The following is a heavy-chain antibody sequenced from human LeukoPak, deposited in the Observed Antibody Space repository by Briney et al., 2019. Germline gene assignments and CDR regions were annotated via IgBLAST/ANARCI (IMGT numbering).Heavy chain of an antibody. J-gene: IGHJ4*02. CDR3: AKATPFITMVWGVPNDH. V-gene: IGHV3-23*01. CDR1: GFTFSSYA. D-gene: IGHD3-10*01. Sequence: GGSLRLSCAASGFTFSSYAMSWVRQAPGKGLEWVSAISGSGGSTYYADSVKGRFTISRDNSKNTLYLQMNSLRAEDTAVYYCAKATPFITMVWGVPNDHWGQGTLVTVSS. CDR2: ISGSGGST.